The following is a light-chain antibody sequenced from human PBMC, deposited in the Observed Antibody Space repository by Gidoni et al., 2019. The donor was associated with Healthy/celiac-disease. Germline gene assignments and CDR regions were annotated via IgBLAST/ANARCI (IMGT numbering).Light chain of an antibody. V-gene: IGKV3-11*01. Sequence: EIVLTQSPATLSLSPGERATLSCMASQSVSSYLAWYQQKPGQAPRLLIYDASNRATGIPARFSGSESGTDFTLTISSLEPEDFAVYYCQQRSNWPPLFTFGPGTKVDIK. CDR1: QSVSSY. J-gene: IGKJ3*01. CDR3: QQRSNWPPLFT. CDR2: DAS.